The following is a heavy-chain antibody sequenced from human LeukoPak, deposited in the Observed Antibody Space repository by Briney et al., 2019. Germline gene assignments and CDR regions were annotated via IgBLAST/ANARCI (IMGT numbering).Heavy chain of an antibody. V-gene: IGHV3-9*03. D-gene: IGHD1-26*01. Sequence: PGRSLRLSCAASGFTFDDYAMHWVPQAPGKGRGCVSGISWNSGSIGYADSVKGRFTTSRDNDKNYLYMQMNSRRAEDMALYWCATAVGALRVDDFDMWGQGTMVTVSS. CDR2: ISWNSGSI. CDR3: ATAVGALRVDDFDM. J-gene: IGHJ3*02. CDR1: GFTFDDYA.